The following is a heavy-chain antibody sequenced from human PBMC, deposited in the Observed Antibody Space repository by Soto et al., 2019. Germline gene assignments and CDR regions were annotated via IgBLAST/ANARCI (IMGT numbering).Heavy chain of an antibody. J-gene: IGHJ4*02. D-gene: IGHD4-17*01. CDR1: GGSISSGGYS. V-gene: IGHV4-30-2*01. CDR3: ARGYGDYGALYFDY. Sequence: QLQLQESGSGLVKPSQTLSLTCAVSGGSISSGGYSWSWIRQPPGTGLEWIGYIYHSGSTYYNPSLKSRVTISVDRSKNQFSLKLSSVTAADTAVYYCARGYGDYGALYFDYWGQGTLVTVSS. CDR2: IYHSGST.